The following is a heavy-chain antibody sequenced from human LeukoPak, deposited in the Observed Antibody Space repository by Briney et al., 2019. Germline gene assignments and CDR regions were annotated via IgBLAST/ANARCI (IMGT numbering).Heavy chain of an antibody. CDR2: ISYDGSNK. Sequence: PGGSLRLSCAASGFTCSSYGMHWVRQAPGKGLEWVAVISYDGSNKYYADSVKGRFTISRDNSKNTLYLQMNSLRAEDTAVYYCAKGFTVTSFDYWGQGTLVTVSS. V-gene: IGHV3-30*18. CDR1: GFTCSSYG. J-gene: IGHJ4*02. D-gene: IGHD4-17*01. CDR3: AKGFTVTSFDY.